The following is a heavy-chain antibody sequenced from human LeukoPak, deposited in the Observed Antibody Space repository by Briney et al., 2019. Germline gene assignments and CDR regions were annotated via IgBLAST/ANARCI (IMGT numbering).Heavy chain of an antibody. J-gene: IGHJ6*03. CDR3: ARGCRSSSWYVNYYYYMDV. Sequence: PSETLSLTCTVSGYSISSGYFWGWIRQPPGKGLEWIGSFYHSGITYYNPSLKSRVTISVEMSKNQFSLKLSSVTAADTAVYYCARGCRSSSWYVNYYYYMDVWGKGTTVTVSS. D-gene: IGHD6-13*01. V-gene: IGHV4-38-2*02. CDR2: FYHSGIT. CDR1: GYSISSGYF.